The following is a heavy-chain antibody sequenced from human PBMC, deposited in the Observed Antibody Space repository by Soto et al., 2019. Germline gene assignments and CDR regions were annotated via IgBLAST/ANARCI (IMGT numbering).Heavy chain of an antibody. CDR3: AREENCRGGTCYSEYFHH. J-gene: IGHJ1*01. Sequence: ASVKVSCKTSGYIFTAYSMHWVRQAPGQGLEWMGVVNPSGGSAHYAQSFEGRVTLTRDTSTSTFYMELSSLRSEDTAVYYCAREENCRGGTCYSEYFHHWGQGTLVTDSS. V-gene: IGHV1-46*01. D-gene: IGHD2-15*01. CDR2: VNPSGGSA. CDR1: GYIFTAYS.